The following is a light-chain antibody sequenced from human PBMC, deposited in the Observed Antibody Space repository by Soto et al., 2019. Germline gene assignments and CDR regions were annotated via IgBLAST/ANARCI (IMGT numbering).Light chain of an antibody. CDR2: DND. CDR1: SSNIGNNY. Sequence: QSVLTQPPSVSAAPGQRVSISCSGSSSNIGNNYVSWYQQLPGTAPKLLIYDNDKRPSGIPDRFSGSKSGTSATLGITGLLTGDEADYCCGTWDNSLNAYVFGAGTKLTVL. V-gene: IGLV1-51*01. J-gene: IGLJ1*01. CDR3: GTWDNSLNAYV.